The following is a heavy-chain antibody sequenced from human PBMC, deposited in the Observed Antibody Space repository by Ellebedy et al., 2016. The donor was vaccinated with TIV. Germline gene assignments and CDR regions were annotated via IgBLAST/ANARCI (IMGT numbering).Heavy chain of an antibody. CDR2: ISYDGRSQ. V-gene: IGHV3-30*18. CDR3: AKLDSYDCLTGGDY. J-gene: IGHJ4*02. D-gene: IGHD3-9*01. CDR1: GFTFSNFD. Sequence: PGGSLRLSCVASGFTFSNFDMHWVRQAPGKGLEWLARISYDGRSQYYADSVKGRFTISRDNSKQTVYLEMSSLRPEDTAVFYCAKLDSYDCLTGGDYWGLGTRVTVSS.